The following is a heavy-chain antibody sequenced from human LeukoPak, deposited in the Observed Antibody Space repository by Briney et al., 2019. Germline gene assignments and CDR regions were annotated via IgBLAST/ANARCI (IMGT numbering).Heavy chain of an antibody. Sequence: SEAPSLPCPVSGGYLISSCYYWGWVRPPPGEGLGGVGSIYYSGSTYYNPSLKSRVTMSVDTSKNQFSLRLTSVTAADTALYFCANRLLRSGTGAFDIWGLGTAVVVSS. CDR2: IYYSGST. J-gene: IGHJ3*02. CDR1: GGYLISSCYY. D-gene: IGHD1-1*01. V-gene: IGHV4-39*07. CDR3: ANRLLRSGTGAFDI.